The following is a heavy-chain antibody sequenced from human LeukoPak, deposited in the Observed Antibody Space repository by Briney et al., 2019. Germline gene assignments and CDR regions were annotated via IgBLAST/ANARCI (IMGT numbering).Heavy chain of an antibody. CDR2: INANSGDT. Sequence: ASVKVSCKTSGYTFTGYYTHWVRQAPGQGLEWMGWINANSGDTNYAQKFQGRVTMTRDTSISTLYMDLNSLRSDDTAVYYCARSDVLYASQGEARYFNHWGQGTLVTVSS. CDR3: ARSDVLYASQGEARYFNH. CDR1: GYTFTGYY. V-gene: IGHV1-2*02. J-gene: IGHJ4*02. D-gene: IGHD3-16*01.